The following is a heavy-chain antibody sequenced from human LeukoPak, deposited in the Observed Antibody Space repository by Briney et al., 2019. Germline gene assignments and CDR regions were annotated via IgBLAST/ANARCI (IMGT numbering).Heavy chain of an antibody. V-gene: IGHV4-59*12. CDR2: IYYSGST. D-gene: IGHD3-10*01. Sequence: SETLSLTCTVSGGSISSYYWSWIRQPPGKGLEWIGYIYYSGSTNYNPSLKSRVTISVDTSKNQFSLKLSSVTAADTAVYYCARIYSTYYYGSGSYYPDYWGQGTLVTVSS. CDR1: GGSISSYY. J-gene: IGHJ4*02. CDR3: ARIYSTYYYGSGSYYPDY.